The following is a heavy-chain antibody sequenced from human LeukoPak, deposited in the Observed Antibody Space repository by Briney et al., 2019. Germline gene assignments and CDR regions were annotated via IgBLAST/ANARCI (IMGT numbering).Heavy chain of an antibody. CDR3: ARVWTPAGIAAAGTGY. Sequence: SETLSLTCTVSGYSISSGYYWGWIRQPPGKGLEWIGSIYHSGSTYYNPSLKSRVTISVDTSKNQFSLKLSSVTAADTAVYYCARVWTPAGIAAAGTGYWGQGTLVTVSS. J-gene: IGHJ4*02. CDR2: IYHSGST. D-gene: IGHD6-13*01. V-gene: IGHV4-38-2*02. CDR1: GYSISSGYY.